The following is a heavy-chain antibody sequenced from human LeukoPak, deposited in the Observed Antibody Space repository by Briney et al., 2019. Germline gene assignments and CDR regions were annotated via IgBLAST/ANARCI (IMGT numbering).Heavy chain of an antibody. CDR2: INHSGST. V-gene: IGHV4-34*01. CDR1: GGSFSGYY. J-gene: IGHJ4*02. CDR3: ARGPYYYDSSGYYFRYFDY. Sequence: SETLSLTCAVYGGSFSGYYWSWIRQPPGKGLKWIGEINHSGSTNYNPSLKSRVTISVDTSKNQFSLKLSSVTAADTAVYYCARGPYYYDSSGYYFRYFDYWGQGTLVTVSS. D-gene: IGHD3-22*01.